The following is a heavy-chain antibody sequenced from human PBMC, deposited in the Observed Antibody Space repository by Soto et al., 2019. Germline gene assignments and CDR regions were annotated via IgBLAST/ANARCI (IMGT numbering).Heavy chain of an antibody. CDR3: ARDGVEAGLYLDN. D-gene: IGHD6-19*01. V-gene: IGHV3-7*01. CDR2: INQRGNER. J-gene: IGHJ4*02. CDR1: GFTFSSYW. Sequence: PGGSLRLSCAASGFTFSSYWMSWVRQAPGKGLEWVANINQRGNERYYVDSLKGRFTISRDNAENSLYLQVNSLRAEDTAVYYCARDGVEAGLYLDNWGQGTLVTVSS.